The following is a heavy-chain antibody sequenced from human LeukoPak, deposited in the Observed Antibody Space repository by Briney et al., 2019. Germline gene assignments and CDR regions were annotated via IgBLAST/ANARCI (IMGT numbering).Heavy chain of an antibody. J-gene: IGHJ4*02. CDR1: GFTVSLNY. V-gene: IGHV3-53*01. CDR2: IYSGGST. Sequence: GGSLRLSCAASGFTVSLNYMSWVRQAPGKGLEWVSVIYSGGSTYYADSVKGRFTISRDNSKNTLYLQMNSLRAEDTAVYYCARDSEGGAWALGYWGQGTLDTVSS. CDR3: ARDSEGGAWALGY. D-gene: IGHD1-26*01.